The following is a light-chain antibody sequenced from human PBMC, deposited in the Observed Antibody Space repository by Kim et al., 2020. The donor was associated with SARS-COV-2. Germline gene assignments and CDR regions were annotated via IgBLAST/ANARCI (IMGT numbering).Light chain of an antibody. V-gene: IGKV1-33*01. CDR2: DAS. J-gene: IGKJ4*01. Sequence: SASVGDRLTITCQASQDITNYLNWYQQKPGKAPKLLIYDASNLETGVPSRFSGSGSGTDFTLTIDSLQPEDIGTYYCQRYDHLITFGGGTKVDIK. CDR3: QRYDHLIT. CDR1: QDITNY.